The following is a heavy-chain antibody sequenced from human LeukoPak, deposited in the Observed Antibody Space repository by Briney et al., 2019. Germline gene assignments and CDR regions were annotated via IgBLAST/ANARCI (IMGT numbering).Heavy chain of an antibody. CDR1: GLTFSRYW. CDR3: ASQVSTGH. Sequence: GGSLRLSCAASGLTFSRYWMPWVRQAPGKGLVRVSHISSDGSIRNYADSVKGRFTISRDNAKNMLSLQMNSLRADDTAMYYCASQVSTGHWGQGTLVTVSS. D-gene: IGHD3-10*01. CDR2: ISSDGSIR. J-gene: IGHJ4*02. V-gene: IGHV3-74*01.